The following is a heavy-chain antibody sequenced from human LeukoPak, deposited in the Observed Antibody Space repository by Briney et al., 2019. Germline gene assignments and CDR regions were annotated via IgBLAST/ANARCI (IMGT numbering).Heavy chain of an antibody. CDR1: GFTFSSYA. J-gene: IGHJ4*02. CDR3: AKNRYQLLLQLNFFDY. V-gene: IGHV3-23*01. D-gene: IGHD2-2*01. Sequence: GGSLRLACAASGFTFSSYAMSSVRQAPGKGLEWVSAISGSGGSTYYADSVKGRFAISRDNSKNTLYLQMNSLRAEDTAVYYCAKNRYQLLLQLNFFDYWGQGTLVTVSS. CDR2: ISGSGGST.